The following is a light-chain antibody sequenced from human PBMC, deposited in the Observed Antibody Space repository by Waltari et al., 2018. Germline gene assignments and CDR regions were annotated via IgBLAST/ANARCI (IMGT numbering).Light chain of an antibody. V-gene: IGKV1-9*01. CDR1: QSISKY. J-gene: IGKJ1*01. Sequence: TCRARQSISKYIAWYKQKPGKGPKLLFYAASTLQSGVPSRCSGGGCGTDFSLTISSLQTEDFATFYCQQLNSYQCTFGQGTKVEIK. CDR3: QQLNSYQCT. CDR2: AAS.